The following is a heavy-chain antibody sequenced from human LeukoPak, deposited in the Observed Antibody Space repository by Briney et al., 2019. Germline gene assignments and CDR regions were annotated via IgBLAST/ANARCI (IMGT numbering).Heavy chain of an antibody. CDR3: AKLYGVAVAADDACDI. CDR1: GFTFSSYG. J-gene: IGHJ3*02. V-gene: IGHV3-33*06. Sequence: SGRSLRLSCAASGFTFSSYGMHWVRQAPGKGLEWVAVIWYDGSNKYYADSVKGRFTISRDNSKNTLYLQMNSLRAEDTAVYYCAKLYGVAVAADDACDIWGQGTMVTVSS. CDR2: IWYDGSNK. D-gene: IGHD6-19*01.